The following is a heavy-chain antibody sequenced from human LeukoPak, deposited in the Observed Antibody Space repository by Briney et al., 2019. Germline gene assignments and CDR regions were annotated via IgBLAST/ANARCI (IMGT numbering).Heavy chain of an antibody. Sequence: GGSLRLSCAASGFTFSSYSMNWVRQAPGKGLEWVSYISGSGSSVKYADSVKGRFTISRDNAKNSLYLQMDSLRAEDTAIYYCAKENYDILTSYYPTPFDYWGQGILVTVSS. CDR3: AKENYDILTSYYPTPFDY. D-gene: IGHD3-9*01. CDR2: ISGSGSSV. J-gene: IGHJ4*02. V-gene: IGHV3-48*04. CDR1: GFTFSSYS.